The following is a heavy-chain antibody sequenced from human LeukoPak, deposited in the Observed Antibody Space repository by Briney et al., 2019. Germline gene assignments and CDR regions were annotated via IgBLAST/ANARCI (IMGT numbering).Heavy chain of an antibody. CDR1: GFTFSSYG. J-gene: IGHJ1*01. D-gene: IGHD3-3*01. Sequence: GGSLRLSCAASGFTFSSYGMHRVRQAPGKGLEWVAVISYDGSNKYYADSVKGRFTISRDNSKNTLYLQMNSLRAEDTAVYYCARDPNFWSAEPQYFQHWGRGTLVTVSS. CDR2: ISYDGSNK. V-gene: IGHV3-30*03. CDR3: ARDPNFWSAEPQYFQH.